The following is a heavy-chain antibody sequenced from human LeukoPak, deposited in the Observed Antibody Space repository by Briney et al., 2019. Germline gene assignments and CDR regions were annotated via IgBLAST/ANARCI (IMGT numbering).Heavy chain of an antibody. D-gene: IGHD2-15*01. J-gene: IGHJ5*02. CDR2: IYTSGST. CDR1: GGSIISYY. V-gene: IGHV4-4*07. Sequence: SETLSLTCTVSGGSIISYYWSWIRQPAGKGLEWIGPIYTSGSTNYNSALERRVTMSVDTPHNQFSLKLSSVPAADTAVYSCARDRLPGNWFAPSGQGTLVTASS. CDR3: ARDRLPGNWFAP.